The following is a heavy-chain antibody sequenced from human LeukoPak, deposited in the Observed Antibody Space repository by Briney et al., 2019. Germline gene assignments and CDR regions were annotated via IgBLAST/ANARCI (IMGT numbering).Heavy chain of an antibody. V-gene: IGHV1-8*01. CDR2: MNPNSGNT. Sequence: ASVKVSCKASGYTFTSYDINWVRQATGQGLEWMGWMNPNSGNTGYAQKFQGRVTMTRNTSISTAYMELSSLRSDDTAVYYCARDRYSGSYPDYWGQGTLVTVSS. J-gene: IGHJ4*02. D-gene: IGHD1-26*01. CDR3: ARDRYSGSYPDY. CDR1: GYTFTSYD.